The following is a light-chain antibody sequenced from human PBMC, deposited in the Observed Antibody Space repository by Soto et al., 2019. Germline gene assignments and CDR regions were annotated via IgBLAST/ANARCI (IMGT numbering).Light chain of an antibody. J-gene: IGKJ4*01. CDR1: QSVTSN. Sequence: EIVMTQSPDTLSVSPGEGATLSCRASQSVTSNLAWYQQRPGQAPRLLIYGASTRATGIPARFSGTGSGTEFTLTISSLEPEDFAVYYCQQRSNWPLTFGGGTKVDIK. V-gene: IGKV3-15*01. CDR3: QQRSNWPLT. CDR2: GAS.